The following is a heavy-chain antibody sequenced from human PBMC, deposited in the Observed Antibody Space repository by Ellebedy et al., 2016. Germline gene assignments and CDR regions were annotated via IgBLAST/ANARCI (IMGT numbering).Heavy chain of an antibody. D-gene: IGHD2-8*01. Sequence: GESLKISXAISGFPLSGSVMHWVRQPSGKGLEWVGRIRSKFNKYATLYAASMKDRFTISRDDSEHMAYLDMSSLKTEDTAVYYCVLGGDILLETTDWGQGTLVTVSS. V-gene: IGHV3-73*01. CDR2: IRSKFNKYAT. J-gene: IGHJ4*02. CDR1: GFPLSGSV. CDR3: VLGGDILLETTD.